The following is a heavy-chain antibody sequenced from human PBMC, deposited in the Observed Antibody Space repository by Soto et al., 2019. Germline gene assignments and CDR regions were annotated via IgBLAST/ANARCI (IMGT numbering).Heavy chain of an antibody. CDR3: ARDREFYGMDV. V-gene: IGHV4-59*01. J-gene: IGHJ6*02. CDR1: GGSISSYY. D-gene: IGHD3-10*01. Sequence: SETLALTCTVAGGSISSYYWSWIRQPPGKGLEWIGYIYYSGSTNYNPSLKSRVTISVDTSKNQFSLKLSSVTAADTAVYYCARDREFYGMDVWGQGTTVTVSS. CDR2: IYYSGST.